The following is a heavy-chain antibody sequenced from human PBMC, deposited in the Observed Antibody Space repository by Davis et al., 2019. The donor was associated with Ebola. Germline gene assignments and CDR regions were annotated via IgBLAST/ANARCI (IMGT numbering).Heavy chain of an antibody. CDR1: GYTLTELS. V-gene: IGHV1-24*01. CDR2: FDPEDGET. CDR3: ARDAGYCSGGSCYPNWFDP. D-gene: IGHD2-15*01. J-gene: IGHJ5*02. Sequence: ASVKVSCKVSGYTLTELSMHWVRQAPGKGLEWMGGFDPEDGETIYAQKFQGRVTMTEDTSTDTAYMELSSLRSEDTAVYYCARDAGYCSGGSCYPNWFDPWGQGTLVTVSS.